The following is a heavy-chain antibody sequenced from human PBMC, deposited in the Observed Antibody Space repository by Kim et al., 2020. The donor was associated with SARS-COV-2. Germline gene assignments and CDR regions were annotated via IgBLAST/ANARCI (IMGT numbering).Heavy chain of an antibody. CDR1: GYSFTGYD. CDR3: ARRAPSPDYKYLAMDV. V-gene: IGHV1-8*01. CDR2: MNPNLGNT. Sequence: ASVKVSCKASGYSFTGYDINWVRQATGQGLEWMGWMNPNLGNTGYVQKLQGRVTLTWDTSIRTAYMELSSLKSEDTAVYYCARRAPSPDYKYLAMDVWGQGTTVTVSS. D-gene: IGHD4-4*01. J-gene: IGHJ6*02.